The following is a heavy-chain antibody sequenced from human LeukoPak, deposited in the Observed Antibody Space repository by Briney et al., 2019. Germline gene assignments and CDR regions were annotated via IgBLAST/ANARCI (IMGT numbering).Heavy chain of an antibody. CDR1: VLTFSDYY. J-gene: IGHJ6*02. D-gene: IGHD5-18*01. V-gene: IGHV3-11*01. Sequence: PGGSLTLYCAASVLTFSDYYMRWVPQAPGEGLEWVSYIRLSGSTVSYADSVKGRFTISRDNAKNSLYLQMNSLRAEGTGVYYCARDFTHTAVVIYCDGLGVWGQGTTVTVTS. CDR3: ARDFTHTAVVIYCDGLGV. CDR2: IRLSGSTV.